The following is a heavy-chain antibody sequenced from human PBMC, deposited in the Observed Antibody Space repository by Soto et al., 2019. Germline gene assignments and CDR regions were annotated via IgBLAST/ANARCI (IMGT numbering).Heavy chain of an antibody. J-gene: IGHJ5*02. CDR1: GYTFTNYA. V-gene: IGHV1-3*01. D-gene: IGHD3-10*01. CDR2: INPGNGNT. Sequence: ASVKVSCKASGYTFTNYAMHWVRQAPGQRLEWMGWINPGNGNTKYSQNFQGRVTITADKSTSTAYMELSSLRSEDTAVYYCARSLHHHLITMVRGESFPFDPWGQGTLVTVSS. CDR3: ARSLHHHLITMVRGESFPFDP.